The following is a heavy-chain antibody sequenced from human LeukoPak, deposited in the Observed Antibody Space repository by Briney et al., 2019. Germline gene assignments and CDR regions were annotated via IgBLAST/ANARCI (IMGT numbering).Heavy chain of an antibody. V-gene: IGHV3-23*01. D-gene: IGHD1-26*01. CDR2: ITNSGGST. CDR1: GFTFNNYA. Sequence: GGSLRLSCGASGFTFNNYAMSWVRQAPGKGLEWVSAITNSGGSTYYADSVKGRFTISRDNSKNTLYLQMNSLRAEDTAVYYCAKVNSGNFDYYFDYWGQGTLVTVSS. J-gene: IGHJ4*02. CDR3: AKVNSGNFDYYFDY.